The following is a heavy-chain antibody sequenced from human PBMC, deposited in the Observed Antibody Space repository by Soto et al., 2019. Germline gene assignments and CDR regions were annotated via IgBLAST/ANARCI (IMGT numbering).Heavy chain of an antibody. J-gene: IGHJ4*02. V-gene: IGHV4-38-2*01. CDR1: GYSISSVYY. D-gene: IGHD3-22*01. Sequence: PSETLSLTCAVSGYSISSVYYWGWIRQPPGKGLEWIGSIYHAGNTYYNPSLKSRVTISVDTSKNQFSLHLSSVTAADTAVYYCARAPHDSFFDYWGQGTLVTVSS. CDR3: ARAPHDSFFDY. CDR2: IYHAGNT.